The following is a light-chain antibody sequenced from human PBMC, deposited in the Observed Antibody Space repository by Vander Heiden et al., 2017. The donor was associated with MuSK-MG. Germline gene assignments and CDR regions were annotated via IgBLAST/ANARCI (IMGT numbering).Light chain of an antibody. V-gene: IGKV3-15*01. J-gene: IGKJ2*01. CDR1: QSVSSN. CDR3: QQYKSGQPPVYT. Sequence: ELVMTQSPATLSVSPGERATLSCRASQSVSSNLAWYQQKPGQAPRLLIYGASTRATGSPARVSGSGYGTEFTLTISRLQSEEFAVYYCQQYKSGQPPVYTFGQGTKLEIK. CDR2: GAS.